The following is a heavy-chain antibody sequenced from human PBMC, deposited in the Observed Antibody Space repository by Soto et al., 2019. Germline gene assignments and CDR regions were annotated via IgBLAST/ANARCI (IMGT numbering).Heavy chain of an antibody. J-gene: IGHJ4*02. CDR2: ISAYNGNT. CDR3: ARLYCISTSCYAGMDY. Sequence: ASVKVSCKASGYTFTSYGISWVRQAPGQGLEWMGWISAYNGNTNYAQKLQGRVTMTTDTSTSTAYMELRSLRSDDTAVYYCARLYCISTSCYAGMDYWGQGTLVTVSS. V-gene: IGHV1-18*01. D-gene: IGHD2-2*01. CDR1: GYTFTSYG.